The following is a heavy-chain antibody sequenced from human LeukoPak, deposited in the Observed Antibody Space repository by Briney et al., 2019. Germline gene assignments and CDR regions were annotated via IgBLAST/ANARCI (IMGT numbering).Heavy chain of an antibody. CDR2: IHTSGST. Sequence: PSETLSLTCTVSGGSTSNYFCTWLRQSAGKGLEWIGRIHTSGSTNYNPSLKSRVSMSVDTSKNQFSLKLSSVTAADTAVYYCARGDSTNQDGDYYGLDVWGQGTTVTVSS. D-gene: IGHD5/OR15-5a*01. J-gene: IGHJ6*02. CDR3: ARGDSTNQDGDYYGLDV. CDR1: GGSTSNYF. V-gene: IGHV4-4*07.